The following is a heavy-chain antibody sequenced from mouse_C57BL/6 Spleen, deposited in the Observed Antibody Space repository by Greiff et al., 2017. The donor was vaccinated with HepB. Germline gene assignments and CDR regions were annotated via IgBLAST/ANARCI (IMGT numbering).Heavy chain of an antibody. CDR2: INPGSGGT. V-gene: IGHV1-54*01. J-gene: IGHJ2*01. CDR3: ARSGGYDVRFDY. Sequence: VQLQQSGAELVRPGTSVKVSCKASGYAFTNYLIEWVKQRPGQGLEWIGVINPGSGGTNYNEKFKGKATLTADKSSSTAYMQLSSLTSEDSAVYFCARSGGYDVRFDYWGQGTTLTVSS. D-gene: IGHD2-2*01. CDR1: GYAFTNYL.